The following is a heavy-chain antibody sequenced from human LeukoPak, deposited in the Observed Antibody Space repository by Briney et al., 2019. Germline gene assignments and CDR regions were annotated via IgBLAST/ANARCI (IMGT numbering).Heavy chain of an antibody. J-gene: IGHJ2*01. D-gene: IGHD6-6*01. CDR1: GGTFSSYA. CDR2: IIPIFGTA. V-gene: IGHV1-69*05. CDR3: ARGLSSSAGDWYFDF. Sequence: EASVKVSCKASGGTFSSYAISWVRQAPGQGLEWMGGIIPIFGTANYAQKFQGRVTITTDESTSTACMELSSLRSEDTAVYYCARGLSSSAGDWYFDFWGRGTLVTVSS.